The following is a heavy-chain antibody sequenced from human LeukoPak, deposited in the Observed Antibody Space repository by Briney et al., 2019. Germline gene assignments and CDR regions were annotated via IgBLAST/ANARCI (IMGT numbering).Heavy chain of an antibody. Sequence: GSSVKVSRKASGGTFSSYTISWVRQAPGQGLEWMGRIIPILGIANYAQKFQGRVTITADKSTSTAYMELSSLRSEDTAVYYCARDRSSGSYLSYGMDVWGQGTTVTVS. V-gene: IGHV1-69*04. D-gene: IGHD3-10*01. CDR2: IIPILGIA. CDR1: GGTFSSYT. CDR3: ARDRSSGSYLSYGMDV. J-gene: IGHJ6*02.